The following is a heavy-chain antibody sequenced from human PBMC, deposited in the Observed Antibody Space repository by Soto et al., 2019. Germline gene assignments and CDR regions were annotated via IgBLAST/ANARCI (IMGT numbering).Heavy chain of an antibody. J-gene: IGHJ4*02. CDR2: VSIGGST. D-gene: IGHD2-15*01. Sequence: LRLSCAASGFTFSSYSMGWVRQGPGKGLEWVAVVSIGGSTHYADSVRGRFTISRDNSKNTLSLQMNSLTAEDTAVYFCAKRRGAGGHFDYWGQGALVTVSS. V-gene: IGHV3-23*01. CDR1: GFTFSSYS. CDR3: AKRRGAGGHFDY.